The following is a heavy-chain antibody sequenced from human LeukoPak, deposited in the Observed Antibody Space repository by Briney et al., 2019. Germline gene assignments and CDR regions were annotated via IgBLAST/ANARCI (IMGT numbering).Heavy chain of an antibody. D-gene: IGHD5-12*01. Sequence: PGGSLRLSCAASGFTFSSYSMNWVRQAPGKGLEWVSYISSSSSTIYYADSVKGRFTISRDNAKNSLYLQMNSLRAEDTAVYYCAKDLVDIVATIEGYWGQGTLVTVSS. V-gene: IGHV3-48*01. CDR1: GFTFSSYS. J-gene: IGHJ4*02. CDR2: ISSSSSTI. CDR3: AKDLVDIVATIEGY.